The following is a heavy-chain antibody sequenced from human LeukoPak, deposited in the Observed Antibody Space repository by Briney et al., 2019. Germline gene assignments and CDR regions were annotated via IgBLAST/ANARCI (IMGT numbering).Heavy chain of an antibody. CDR1: GGSISSDY. CDR3: AREPYQLLSNFDY. J-gene: IGHJ4*02. D-gene: IGHD2-2*01. V-gene: IGHV4-59*01. Sequence: SETLSLTCTVSGGSISSDYWSWIRQPPGKGLEWIGSIYYSGNTNYNPSLKSRVTISLDTSKNQFSLKLTSVTAADTAVYYCAREPYQLLSNFDYWGQGTLVTVSS. CDR2: IYYSGNT.